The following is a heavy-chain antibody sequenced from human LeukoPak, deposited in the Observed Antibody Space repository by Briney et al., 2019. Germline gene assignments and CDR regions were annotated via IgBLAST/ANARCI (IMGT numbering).Heavy chain of an antibody. V-gene: IGHV3-30-3*01. CDR3: AKASRQGAVASPLDY. Sequence: GGSLRLSCAASGFTFSNYAMHWVRQAPGKGLEWVAVISYDGGNKYFADSVKGRFTISRDNSKDTAFLQMNSLRAEDTAVYYCAKASRQGAVASPLDYWGQGTLVTVSS. CDR1: GFTFSNYA. J-gene: IGHJ4*02. CDR2: ISYDGGNK. D-gene: IGHD6-19*01.